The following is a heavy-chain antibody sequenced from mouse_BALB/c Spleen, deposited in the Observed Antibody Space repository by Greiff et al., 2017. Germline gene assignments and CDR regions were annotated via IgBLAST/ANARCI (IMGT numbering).Heavy chain of an antibody. CDR2: ISYSGST. V-gene: IGHV3-2*02. D-gene: IGHD2-3*01. CDR1: GYSITSDYA. CDR3: AEGWLLPLYYAMDY. Sequence: EVQGVESGPGLVKPSQSLSLTCTVTGYSITSDYAWNWIRQFPGNKLEWMGYISYSGSTSYNPSLKSRISITRDTSKNQFFLQLNSVTTEDTATYYCAEGWLLPLYYAMDYWGQGTSVTVSS. J-gene: IGHJ4*01.